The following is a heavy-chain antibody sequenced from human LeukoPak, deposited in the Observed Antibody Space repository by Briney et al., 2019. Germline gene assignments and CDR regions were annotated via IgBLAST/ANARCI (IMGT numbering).Heavy chain of an antibody. CDR1: GFTFSSYG. CDR2: IRYDGSNK. D-gene: IGHD3-3*01. J-gene: IGHJ6*03. Sequence: PGGSLRLSCAASGFTFSSYGMHWVRQAPGKGLEWVAFIRYDGSNKYYADSVKGRFTISRDNSKNTLYLQMNSLRAEDTAVYYCARVRFLEWLVYYYYYYYMDVWGKGTTVTVSS. V-gene: IGHV3-30*02. CDR3: ARVRFLEWLVYYYYYYYMDV.